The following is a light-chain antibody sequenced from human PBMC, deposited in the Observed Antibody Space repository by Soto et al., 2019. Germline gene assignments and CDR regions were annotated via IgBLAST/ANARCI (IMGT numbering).Light chain of an antibody. J-gene: IGKJ1*01. CDR2: AAS. V-gene: IGKV1-39*01. CDR3: HHRYSPPLWT. Sequence: DIQLTQSPSSLSASVRDRVTITCLASQTISSYLNWYQQMPGKPPKLLIYAASSLQSDVPSRFSGSGSGTEFTLTISSLQPEDFATYYCHHRYSPPLWTFGQGTKVDIK. CDR1: QTISSY.